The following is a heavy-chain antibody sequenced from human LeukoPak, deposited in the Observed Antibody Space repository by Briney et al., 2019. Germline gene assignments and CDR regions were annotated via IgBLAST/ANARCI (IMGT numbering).Heavy chain of an antibody. CDR2: IIPIFGTA. CDR3: ASGLQFRNFDY. Sequence: SVKVSCKASGGTFISYAISWVRQAPGQGLEWMGGIIPIFGTANYAQKFQGRVTITTDESTSTAYMELSSLRSEDTAVYYCASGLQFRNFDYWGQGTLVTVSS. D-gene: IGHD4-11*01. CDR1: GGTFISYA. V-gene: IGHV1-69*05. J-gene: IGHJ4*02.